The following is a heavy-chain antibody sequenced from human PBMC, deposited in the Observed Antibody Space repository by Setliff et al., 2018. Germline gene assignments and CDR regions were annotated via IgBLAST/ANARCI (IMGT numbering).Heavy chain of an antibody. CDR3: STGPRDSRDYLNWIGH. D-gene: IGHD3-22*01. Sequence: GGSLRLSCAVSGITFKNAWMTWVRQSPGKGLEWVGRIKSKSEGEARDYAAPVKGRFTISRDDSKQIVYLQMNSLKIEDTAVYYCSTGPRDSRDYLNWIGHWGQGALVTVSS. CDR2: IKSKSEGEAR. V-gene: IGHV3-15*01. J-gene: IGHJ5*02. CDR1: GITFKNAW.